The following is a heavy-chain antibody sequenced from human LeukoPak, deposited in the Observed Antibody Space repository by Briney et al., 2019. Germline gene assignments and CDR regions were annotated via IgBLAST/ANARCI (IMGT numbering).Heavy chain of an antibody. D-gene: IGHD6-19*01. Sequence: GGSLRLSCAASGFTFSSYGMHWVRQAPGKGLEWVAVISYDGSNKYYADSVKGRFTISRDNSKNTLYLQMNSLRAEDTAVYYCAKDLSTAFRIAVAGTIWGQGTMVTVSS. J-gene: IGHJ3*02. CDR2: ISYDGSNK. V-gene: IGHV3-30*18. CDR1: GFTFSSYG. CDR3: AKDLSTAFRIAVAGTI.